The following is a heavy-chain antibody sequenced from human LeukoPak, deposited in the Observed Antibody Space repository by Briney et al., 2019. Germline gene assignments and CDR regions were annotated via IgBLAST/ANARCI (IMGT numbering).Heavy chain of an antibody. CDR1: GFTFSSYG. Sequence: GGSLRLSCAASGFTFSSYGMHWVRQAPGKGLEWVAFIRYDGSNKYYADSVKGRFTISRDNSKNTLYLQMNSLRAEDTAVYYCAKDLLPYIAATEYYFDYWGQGTLVTVSS. V-gene: IGHV3-30*02. CDR3: AKDLLPYIAATEYYFDY. D-gene: IGHD6-25*01. CDR2: IRYDGSNK. J-gene: IGHJ4*02.